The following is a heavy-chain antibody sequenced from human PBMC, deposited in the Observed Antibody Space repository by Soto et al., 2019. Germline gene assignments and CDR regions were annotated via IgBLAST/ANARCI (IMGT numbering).Heavy chain of an antibody. Sequence: EASVKVSCKASGGTFSSYAISWVRQAPGQGLEWMGGIIPIFGTANYAQKFQGRVTITADKSTSTAYMELSSLRSEDTAVYYCARFAHRDYYYYYGMDVWGQGTTVTVSS. V-gene: IGHV1-69*06. CDR3: ARFAHRDYYYYYGMDV. J-gene: IGHJ6*02. CDR2: IIPIFGTA. CDR1: GGTFSSYA.